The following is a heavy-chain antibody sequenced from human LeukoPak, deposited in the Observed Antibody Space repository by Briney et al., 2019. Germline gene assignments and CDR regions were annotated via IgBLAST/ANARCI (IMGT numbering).Heavy chain of an antibody. CDR3: AELGITMIGGV. CDR1: GFIFSSYI. D-gene: IGHD3-10*02. CDR2: INQDETEK. J-gene: IGHJ6*04. V-gene: IGHV3-7*01. Sequence: GGSLRLSCAASGFIFSSYIMSWVRQAPGKGLEWVAKINQDETEKYYVDSVKGRFTISRDNAKNSLYLQMNSLRAEDTAVYYCAELGITMIGGVWGKGTTVTISS.